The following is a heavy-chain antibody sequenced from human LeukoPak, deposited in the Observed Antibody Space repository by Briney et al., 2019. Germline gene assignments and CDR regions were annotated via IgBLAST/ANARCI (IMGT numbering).Heavy chain of an antibody. J-gene: IGHJ4*02. Sequence: GRSLRLSCAASGFTFSSYGMHWVRQAPGKGLEWVAVISYDGSNKYYADSVKGRFTISRDNAKNSLYLQMNSLRAEDTAVYYCARDLVSGWYSAYFDYWGQGTLVTVSS. V-gene: IGHV3-30*03. CDR3: ARDLVSGWYSAYFDY. CDR2: ISYDGSNK. D-gene: IGHD6-19*01. CDR1: GFTFSSYG.